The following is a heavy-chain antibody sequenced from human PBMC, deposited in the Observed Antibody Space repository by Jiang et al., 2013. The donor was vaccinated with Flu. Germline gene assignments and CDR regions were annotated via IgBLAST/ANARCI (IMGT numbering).Heavy chain of an antibody. CDR3: ARHASYYDTSGPKTGWWFDP. D-gene: IGHD3-22*01. CDR2: IDPSDSYT. J-gene: IGHJ5*02. Sequence: RIDPSDSYTNYSPSFQGHVTISADKSISNAYLQWSSLKASDTAMYFCARHASYYDTSGPKTGWWFDPWGQGTLVTVSS. V-gene: IGHV5-10-1*01.